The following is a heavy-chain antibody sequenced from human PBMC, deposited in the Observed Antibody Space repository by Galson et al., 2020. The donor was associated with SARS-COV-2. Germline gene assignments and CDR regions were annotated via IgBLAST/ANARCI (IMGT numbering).Heavy chain of an antibody. CDR2: IYYSGST. V-gene: IGHV4-39*01. J-gene: IGHJ4*02. CDR1: GGSISSTSYY. D-gene: IGHD3-22*01. Sequence: SETLSLTCTVSGGSISSTSYYWGWIRQPPGKGLEWIGSIYYSGSTYYNPSLKSRVTISVDTSKNQFSLKLSSVTAADTAVYYCARLGDSSGYYYLPVGDYWGQGTLVTVSS. CDR3: ARLGDSSGYYYLPVGDY.